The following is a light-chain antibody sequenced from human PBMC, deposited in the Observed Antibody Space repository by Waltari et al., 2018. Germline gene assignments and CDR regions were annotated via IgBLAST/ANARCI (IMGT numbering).Light chain of an antibody. Sequence: QSALTQPASVSGSPGQSITISCTGTNNDVGSYDLVSWYQQHPGKAPKLVIYGGTKRPSGVSRRFSGSKSGNTASLTISGLQAEDEADYYCSSYAGGGTGVFGGGTKLTVL. J-gene: IGLJ3*02. V-gene: IGLV2-23*01. CDR3: SSYAGGGTGV. CDR1: NNDVGSYDL. CDR2: GGT.